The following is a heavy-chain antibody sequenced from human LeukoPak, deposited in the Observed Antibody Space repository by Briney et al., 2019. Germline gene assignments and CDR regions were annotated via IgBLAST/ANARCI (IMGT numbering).Heavy chain of an antibody. Sequence: GGSLTHSCAASGFLFSDYYMRWIRQAPGKGLEWVSYISPSGLTINYADSVRGRFTITRDNTKNTLSLQMNSLRAEDTAVYFCARSIAVAEPLDVWGQGTLVPVSS. J-gene: IGHJ4*02. V-gene: IGHV3-11*01. CDR1: GFLFSDYY. CDR2: ISPSGLTI. D-gene: IGHD6-19*01. CDR3: ARSIAVAEPLDV.